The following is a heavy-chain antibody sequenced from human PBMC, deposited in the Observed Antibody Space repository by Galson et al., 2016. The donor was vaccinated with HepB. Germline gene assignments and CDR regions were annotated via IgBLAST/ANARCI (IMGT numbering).Heavy chain of an antibody. Sequence: TLSLTCTVSGGSISSANHYWSWIRQHPGKGLEWIGYIHYSGSTYYNSSLKSRVTISVDTSKNQFSLRLNSVTAADTVVYFCASYYYGSGSYHNSFDSWGQGTQVTVSS. V-gene: IGHV4-31*03. CDR2: IHYSGST. CDR1: GGSISSANHY. CDR3: ASYYYGSGSYHNSFDS. D-gene: IGHD3-10*01. J-gene: IGHJ4*02.